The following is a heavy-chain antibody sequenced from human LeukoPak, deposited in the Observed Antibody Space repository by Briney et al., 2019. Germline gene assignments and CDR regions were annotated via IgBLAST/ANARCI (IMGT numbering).Heavy chain of an antibody. CDR1: GGSFSGYY. CDR3: ARVKSRKDDY. D-gene: IGHD2-21*01. CDR2: INHSGST. Sequence: SETLSLTCAVYGGSFSGYYWSWLRQPPGKGLEWVGEINHSGSTNYNPSLERRATISVDTSKNQFSLKLSSVTAADTAVYYCARVKSRKDDYWGQGTLVTVFS. J-gene: IGHJ4*02. V-gene: IGHV4-34*01.